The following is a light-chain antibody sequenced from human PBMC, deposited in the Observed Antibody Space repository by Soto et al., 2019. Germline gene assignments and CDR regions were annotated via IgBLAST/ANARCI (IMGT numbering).Light chain of an antibody. CDR2: KAS. Sequence: IRMTQSPSSLSASTGDRVTITCRASQGISSWLAWYQQKPGKAPKLLIYKASTLKSGVTSRFSGSGSGTEFTLTISSLQPDDFATYYCQHYNSYSEAFGQGTKVDIK. V-gene: IGKV1-5*03. J-gene: IGKJ1*01. CDR1: QGISSW. CDR3: QHYNSYSEA.